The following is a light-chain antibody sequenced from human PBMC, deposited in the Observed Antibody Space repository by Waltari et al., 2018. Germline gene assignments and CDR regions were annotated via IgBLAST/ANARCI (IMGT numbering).Light chain of an antibody. CDR3: MQATHWPLT. CDR2: KVS. CDR1: QSIEPSDGKTY. Sequence: QSIEPSDGKTYVNWFQERPGQSPRRLIYKVSSRDSGVPDRVRGSGSGTDFTLKISRLEAEDVGVYYCMQATHWPLTFGQGTKVEIK. V-gene: IGKV2-30*02. J-gene: IGKJ1*01.